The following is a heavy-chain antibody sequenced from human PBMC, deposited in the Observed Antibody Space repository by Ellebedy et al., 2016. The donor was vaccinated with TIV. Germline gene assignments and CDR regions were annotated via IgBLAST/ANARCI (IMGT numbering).Heavy chain of an antibody. CDR3: ARGHKGWVRGYFQH. D-gene: IGHD3-10*01. CDR1: GGSISSGGYY. V-gene: IGHV4-39*07. J-gene: IGHJ1*01. Sequence: SETLSLXCTVSGGSISSGGYYWSWIRQPPGKGLEWIGEINHSGSTNYNPSLKSRVTISVDTSKNQFSLKLSSVTAADTAVYYCARGHKGWVRGYFQHWGQGTLVTVSS. CDR2: INHSGST.